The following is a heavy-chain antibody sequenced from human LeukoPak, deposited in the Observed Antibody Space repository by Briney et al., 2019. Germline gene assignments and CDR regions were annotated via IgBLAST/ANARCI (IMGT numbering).Heavy chain of an antibody. CDR2: ISYDGRNQ. CDR1: GFTFSTYA. J-gene: IGHJ4*02. Sequence: GTSLRLSCAASGFTFSTYAMHWVRQAPGKGLEWVAVISYDGRNQYYGDSVEGRFTISRDDSKNTLYLQMNSLRAADTAVYYCARDIVEGKKWLAHFDYWGQGTLATVSS. V-gene: IGHV3-30*04. CDR3: ARDIVEGKKWLAHFDY. D-gene: IGHD6-19*01.